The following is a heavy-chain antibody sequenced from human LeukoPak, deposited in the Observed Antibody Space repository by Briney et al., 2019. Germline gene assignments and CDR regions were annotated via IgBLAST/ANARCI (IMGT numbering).Heavy chain of an antibody. CDR3: AKAGEQQLARYYFDY. J-gene: IGHJ4*02. D-gene: IGHD6-13*01. CDR2: ISGSGGST. Sequence: PGGSLRLSCAASGFAFSSYAMSWVRQAPGKGLEWVSAISGSGGSTYYADSVKGRFTISRDNSKNTLYLQMNSLRAEDTAVYYCAKAGEQQLARYYFDYWGQGTLVTVSS. CDR1: GFAFSSYA. V-gene: IGHV3-23*01.